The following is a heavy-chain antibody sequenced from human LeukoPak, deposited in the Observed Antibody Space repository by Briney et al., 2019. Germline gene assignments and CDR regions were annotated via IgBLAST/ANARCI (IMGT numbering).Heavy chain of an antibody. Sequence: NPSETLSLTCTVSGGSISSYYWSWIRQPPGKGLEWIGYIYTSGSTNYNPSLKSRVTISVDTSKNQFSLKLSSVTAADTAVYYCARGRYCSSTSCYKGGTHWYFDLWGRGTLVTVSS. CDR2: IYTSGST. CDR1: GGSISSYY. CDR3: ARGRYCSSTSCYKGGTHWYFDL. J-gene: IGHJ2*01. V-gene: IGHV4-4*09. D-gene: IGHD2-2*02.